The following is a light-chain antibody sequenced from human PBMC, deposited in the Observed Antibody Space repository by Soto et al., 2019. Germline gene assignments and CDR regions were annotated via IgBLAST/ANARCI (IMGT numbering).Light chain of an antibody. Sequence: EVVLTQSPGTLSLSPGERASLSCRASQSVSNNYLAWYQQKPGQSPKLLIFGSSDRATGIPDRFSGSGSGTDFTLTISRLEPEDFAVYYCQQYGSSPPYTFGQVTKLEIK. V-gene: IGKV3-20*01. J-gene: IGKJ2*01. CDR3: QQYGSSPPYT. CDR1: QSVSNNY. CDR2: GSS.